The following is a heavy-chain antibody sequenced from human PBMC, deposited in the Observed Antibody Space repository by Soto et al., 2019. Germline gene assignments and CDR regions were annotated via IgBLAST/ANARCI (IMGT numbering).Heavy chain of an antibody. Sequence: QVQLVQSGAEVKKPGASVKVSCKASGYTFTSYYMHWVRQAPGQGLEWMGIINPSGGSTSYAQKFQGRVTXXRXTXXSTVYMELSSLRSEDTAVYYCARGGNYYARRRFDYWGQGTLVTVSS. V-gene: IGHV1-46*01. CDR1: GYTFTSYY. CDR2: INPSGGST. J-gene: IGHJ4*02. D-gene: IGHD3-22*01. CDR3: ARGGNYYARRRFDY.